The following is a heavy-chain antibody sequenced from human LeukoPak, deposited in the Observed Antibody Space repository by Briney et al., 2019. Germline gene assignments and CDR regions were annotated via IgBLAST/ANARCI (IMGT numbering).Heavy chain of an antibody. CDR3: AKSAVPAASDIVATMGTDYFDY. CDR2: ISGSGGST. V-gene: IGHV3-23*01. Sequence: QPGGSLRLSCAASGFTFSSYAMSWVRQAPGKGLEWVSAISGSGGSTYYADSVKGRFTISRDNSKNTLYLQMNSLRAEDTAVYYCAKSAVPAASDIVATMGTDYFDYWGQGTLVTVSS. CDR1: GFTFSSYA. J-gene: IGHJ4*02. D-gene: IGHD5-12*01.